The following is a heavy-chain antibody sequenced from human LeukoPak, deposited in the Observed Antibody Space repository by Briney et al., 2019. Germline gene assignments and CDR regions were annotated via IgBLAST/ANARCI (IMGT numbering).Heavy chain of an antibody. J-gene: IGHJ4*02. CDR1: GFTFSSYA. CDR2: IRSGGGSS. D-gene: IGHD6-13*01. CDR3: AKGPPFSSSWYFDY. V-gene: IGHV3-23*01. Sequence: GGSLRLSCAASGFTFSSYAMSWVRQAPGKGLEWVSAIRSGGGSSFYADSVKGRFTISRDNPKNTLYLQMNSLRAEDTAVYYCAKGPPFSSSWYFDYWAQGTLVTVSS.